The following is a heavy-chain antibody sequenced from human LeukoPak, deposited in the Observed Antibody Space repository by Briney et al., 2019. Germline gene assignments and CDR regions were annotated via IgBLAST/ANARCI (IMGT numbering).Heavy chain of an antibody. V-gene: IGHV3-30*18. CDR2: ISYDGSNK. Sequence: PGGSLRLSCAAPGFTFSSYGMHWVRQAPGKGLEWVAVISYDGSNKYYADSVKGRFTISRDNSKNTLYLQMNSLRAEDTAVYYCAKSGGGMATIYFDYWGQGTLVTVSS. D-gene: IGHD5-24*01. CDR1: GFTFSSYG. CDR3: AKSGGGMATIYFDY. J-gene: IGHJ4*02.